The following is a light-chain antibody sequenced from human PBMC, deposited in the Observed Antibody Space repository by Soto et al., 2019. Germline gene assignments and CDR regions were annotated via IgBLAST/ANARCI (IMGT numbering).Light chain of an antibody. Sequence: DIQMTQSPSFVSASVGDRVTITCRASQGISNWLAWYQQKPGKAPKFLIYASSSLQSGVPSRFRGSGSGTLFTLTISSLQPEDFATYYCQQSYSTPTITFGHGTRLEIK. CDR3: QQSYSTPTIT. V-gene: IGKV1-12*01. CDR1: QGISNW. CDR2: ASS. J-gene: IGKJ5*01.